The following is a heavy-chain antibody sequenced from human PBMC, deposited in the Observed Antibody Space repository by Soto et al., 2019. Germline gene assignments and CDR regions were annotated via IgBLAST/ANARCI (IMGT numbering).Heavy chain of an antibody. D-gene: IGHD3-9*01. V-gene: IGHV4-30-4*01. CDR1: GGSISSGDYY. Sequence: PSETLSLTCTVSGGSISSGDYYCSWIRQPPWKGLEWIGYIYYSGSTYYNPSLKSRVTISVDTSKNQFSLKLSSVTAADTAVYYCARERRGRYFDWLSTQAGMDVWGQGTTVTVSS. J-gene: IGHJ6*02. CDR2: IYYSGST. CDR3: ARERRGRYFDWLSTQAGMDV.